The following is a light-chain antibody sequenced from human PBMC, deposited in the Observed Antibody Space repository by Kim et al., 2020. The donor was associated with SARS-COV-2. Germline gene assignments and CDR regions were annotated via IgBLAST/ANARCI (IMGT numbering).Light chain of an antibody. V-gene: IGLV1-44*01. CDR1: SSNIGGNT. J-gene: IGLJ2*01. CDR3: ASWDDSLKGVV. CDR2: RND. Sequence: GRRVPISCTGSSSNIGGNTVTWYQQLPGTAPNVLIYRNDERPSGVPDRFSGSKSGTSASLAISGLQSEDEADYHCASWDDSLKGVVFGGGTKVTVL.